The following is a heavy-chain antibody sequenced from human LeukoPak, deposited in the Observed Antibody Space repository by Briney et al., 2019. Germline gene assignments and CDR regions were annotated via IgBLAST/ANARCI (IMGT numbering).Heavy chain of an antibody. J-gene: IGHJ5*02. V-gene: IGHV3-74*03. CDR2: ISEDGTKT. D-gene: IGHD3-10*01. CDR1: GFTFSNYW. Sequence: GGTLSFSCEVSGFTFSNYWMHWVRRPPGKGLVWVSCISEDGTKTEFADSVKGRFTIARDNAKNTLYLQMTSLRGEDPAVYYCARLKGAGEIDPWGQGGLVTVSS. CDR3: ARLKGAGEIDP.